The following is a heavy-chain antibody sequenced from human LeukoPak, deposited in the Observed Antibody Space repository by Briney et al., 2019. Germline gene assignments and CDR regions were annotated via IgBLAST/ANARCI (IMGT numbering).Heavy chain of an antibody. Sequence: SETLSLTCTVSGGSISSYYWSWIRQPAGKGLEWIGRIYTSGSTNSNPSLKSRVTMSVDTFKNQFSLQLTSATAADTAVYYCARLLSYYYMDVWGKGTTVTVSS. CDR1: GGSISSYY. J-gene: IGHJ6*03. CDR3: ARLLSYYYMDV. CDR2: IYTSGST. V-gene: IGHV4-4*07. D-gene: IGHD2-2*01.